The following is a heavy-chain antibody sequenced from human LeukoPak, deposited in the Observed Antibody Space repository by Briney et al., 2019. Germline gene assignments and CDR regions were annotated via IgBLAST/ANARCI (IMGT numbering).Heavy chain of an antibody. D-gene: IGHD2-21*02. CDR2: ISAYNGNT. Sequence: GASVKVSCKASGSIFTSYGISWVRQAAGQGLEWMGWISAYNGNTNYAQKLQGRVTMPTDTSTSKAYMKLRSLRTGGTAVYYCARDAETYCGGDCYSKFWGQGTLVTVSS. V-gene: IGHV1-18*01. CDR3: ARDAETYCGGDCYSKF. J-gene: IGHJ4*02. CDR1: GSIFTSYG.